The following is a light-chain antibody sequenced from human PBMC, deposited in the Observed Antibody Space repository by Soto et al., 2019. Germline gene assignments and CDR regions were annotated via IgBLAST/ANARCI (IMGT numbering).Light chain of an antibody. J-gene: IGLJ2*01. CDR1: SGHSSYA. V-gene: IGLV4-69*01. CDR2: LNSDGSH. Sequence: QPVLTQSPSASASLGASVKLTCTLSSGHSSYAIAGHQQQPEKGPRYLMKLNSDGSHSKGDGIPDRFSGSSSGAERYLTVSSLQSEDEADYYCQTWDTGIVVFGGGTKLTVL. CDR3: QTWDTGIVV.